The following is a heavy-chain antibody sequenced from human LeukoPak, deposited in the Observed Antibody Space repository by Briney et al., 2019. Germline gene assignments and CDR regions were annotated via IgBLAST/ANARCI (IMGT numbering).Heavy chain of an antibody. D-gene: IGHD5-18*01. CDR3: ARDVNSYAHCGH. CDR1: GFTFSSYT. Sequence: GGSLRLSCAASGFTFSSYTMNWVRQAPGKGLEWLSYISSSGSTIYYADSVKGRFTISRDNSRNMLYLQMNSLRAEDTAVYYCARDVNSYAHCGHWGQGTLVTVSS. CDR2: ISSSGSTI. J-gene: IGHJ4*02. V-gene: IGHV3-48*01.